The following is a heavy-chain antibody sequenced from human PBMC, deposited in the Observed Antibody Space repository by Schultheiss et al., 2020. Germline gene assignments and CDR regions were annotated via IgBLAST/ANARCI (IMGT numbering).Heavy chain of an antibody. CDR1: GYSFTSYW. CDR3: ARLGPPNGMDV. D-gene: IGHD3/OR15-3a*01. V-gene: IGHV5-51*01. Sequence: GESLKISCKGSGYSFTSYWIGWVRQMPGKGLEWMGIIYPGDSYTNYSPSFEGHVTISADKSISTAYLQWSSLKASDTAMYYCARLGPPNGMDVWGQGTKVTVSS. CDR2: IYPGDSYT. J-gene: IGHJ6*02.